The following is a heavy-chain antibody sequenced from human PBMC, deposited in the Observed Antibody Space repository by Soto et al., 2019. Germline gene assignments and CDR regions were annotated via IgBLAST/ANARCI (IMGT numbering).Heavy chain of an antibody. Sequence: SETLSLTCTVSGGSISSYYWSWIRQPPGKGLEWIGYIYYSGSTNYNPSHKSRVTISVDTSKNQFSLKLSSVSAADTAVYYCVISKRLEYSSSSLLVSYYYYYYYMDVWGEGTTVT. V-gene: IGHV4-59*01. D-gene: IGHD6-6*01. CDR2: IYYSGST. CDR1: GGSISSYY. J-gene: IGHJ6*03. CDR3: VISKRLEYSSSSLLVSYYYYYYYMDV.